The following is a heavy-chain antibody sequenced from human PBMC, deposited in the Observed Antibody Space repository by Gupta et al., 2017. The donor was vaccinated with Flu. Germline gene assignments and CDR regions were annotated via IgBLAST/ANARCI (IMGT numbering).Heavy chain of an antibody. V-gene: IGHV3-7*01. CDR3: VRVEWLVHRYPDN. J-gene: IGHJ4*02. Sequence: EVQVVESGGGLVQPGGSLILSCGVSGFNFHIHWMRGVRQAPGKGLEWVANIKQDGSEKYYGDAVRGRFTISRDNAKNSLYLQMNSLRDEDTAVYDCVRVEWLVHRYPDNWGQGTLVTVSS. CDR2: IKQDGSEK. CDR1: GFNFHIHW. D-gene: IGHD6-19*01.